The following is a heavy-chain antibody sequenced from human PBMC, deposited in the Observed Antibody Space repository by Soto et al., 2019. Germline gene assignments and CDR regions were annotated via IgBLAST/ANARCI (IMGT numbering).Heavy chain of an antibody. Sequence: PSETLSLTCTVSGGYISRYYWSWIRQTPGKGLEWIGYIHYSGSTKYKPSLRSRVTISADTSKNQLSLKLTSVTAADTAVYYCARDAPFYYDSSGYYYGGFDIWGQGTMVTV. CDR1: GGYISRYY. CDR2: IHYSGST. CDR3: ARDAPFYYDSSGYYYGGFDI. J-gene: IGHJ3*02. V-gene: IGHV4-59*01. D-gene: IGHD3-22*01.